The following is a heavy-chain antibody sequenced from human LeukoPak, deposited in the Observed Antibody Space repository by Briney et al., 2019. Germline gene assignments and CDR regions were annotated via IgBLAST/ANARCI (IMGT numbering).Heavy chain of an antibody. V-gene: IGHV4-4*07. D-gene: IGHD5-12*01. J-gene: IGHJ4*02. Sequence: SETLSLTCTVSGGSISSYYWSWIRQPAGKGLEWIGRFYSGGSTDYNPSFKSRVTMSVDTSKNQFSLKLSSVTAADTAVYYCARVYSGYDLPGSLANYYFDYWGQGTLATVSS. CDR3: ARVYSGYDLPGSLANYYFDY. CDR2: FYSGGST. CDR1: GGSISSYY.